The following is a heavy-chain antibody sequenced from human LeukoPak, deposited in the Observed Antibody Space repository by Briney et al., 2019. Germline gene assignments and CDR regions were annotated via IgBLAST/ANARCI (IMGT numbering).Heavy chain of an antibody. Sequence: SETLSLTCDVSDYSIRSGYYWGWIRQPPGKGLEWIGSLYHSGSAYYSPSLKSRVTISLDTSNNELSLRLSSVTAADTAMYYCARQNIVVVVAATPGAFDIWGQGTLVTVSS. J-gene: IGHJ3*02. CDR2: LYHSGSA. CDR1: DYSIRSGYY. V-gene: IGHV4-38-2*01. D-gene: IGHD2-15*01. CDR3: ARQNIVVVVAATPGAFDI.